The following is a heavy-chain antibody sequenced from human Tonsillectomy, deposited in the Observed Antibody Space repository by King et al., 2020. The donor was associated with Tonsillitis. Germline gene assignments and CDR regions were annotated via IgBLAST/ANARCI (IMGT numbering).Heavy chain of an antibody. CDR2: INSDGSNT. V-gene: IGHV3-74*02. J-gene: IGHJ4*02. CDR1: GFTFSSYW. D-gene: IGHD2-2*01. CDR3: ASFPRDCSSTSCLGY. Sequence: VQLVESGGGLVQPGGSLRLSCAASGFTFSSYWMHWVRQAPGKGLVWVSRINSDGSNTNYADSVKGRFTISRDNPKNTLYLQMNSLRAEDMAVYYCASFPRDCSSTSCLGYWGQGTLVTVSS.